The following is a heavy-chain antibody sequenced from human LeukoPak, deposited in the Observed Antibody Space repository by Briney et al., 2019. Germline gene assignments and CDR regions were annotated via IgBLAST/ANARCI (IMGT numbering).Heavy chain of an antibody. Sequence: GGSLRLSCAASGFILNNCAMTWVRQAPGKGLQWVSGIDTKGTRTYYADSVKGRFTVSRDNSKNTLFLQMNSLRAEDTAVYYCVKEVVATIPPLWGQGTLVTVSS. V-gene: IGHV3-23*01. J-gene: IGHJ4*02. CDR3: VKEVVATIPPL. CDR1: GFILNNCA. D-gene: IGHD5-12*01. CDR2: IDTKGTRT.